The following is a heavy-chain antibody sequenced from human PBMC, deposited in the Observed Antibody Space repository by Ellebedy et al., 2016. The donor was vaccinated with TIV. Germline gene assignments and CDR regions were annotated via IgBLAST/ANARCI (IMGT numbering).Heavy chain of an antibody. CDR3: AGDYGAYFDY. D-gene: IGHD4-17*01. J-gene: IGHJ4*02. CDR2: IYYSGST. CDR1: GGSISSYY. Sequence: MPSETLSLTCTVSGGSISSYYWSWIRQPPGKGLEWTGYIYYSGSTNYNPSLKSPVTISVDMSKNQFSLRLSSVSAADTAVYYCAGDYGAYFDYWGQGTLVTVSS. V-gene: IGHV4-59*08.